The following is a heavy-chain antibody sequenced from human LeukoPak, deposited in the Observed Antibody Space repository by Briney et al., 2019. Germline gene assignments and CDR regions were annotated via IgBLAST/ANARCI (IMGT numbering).Heavy chain of an antibody. CDR3: VGGYYYDSSGSLGVYY. D-gene: IGHD3-22*01. Sequence: SETLSLTCAVYGGSFSGYYWSWIRQPPGKGLEWIGEINHSGSTNYNPSLKSRVTISVDTSKNQFSLKLSSVTAADTAVYYCVGGYYYDSSGSLGVYYWGQGTLVTVSS. V-gene: IGHV4-34*01. CDR1: GGSFSGYY. J-gene: IGHJ4*02. CDR2: INHSGST.